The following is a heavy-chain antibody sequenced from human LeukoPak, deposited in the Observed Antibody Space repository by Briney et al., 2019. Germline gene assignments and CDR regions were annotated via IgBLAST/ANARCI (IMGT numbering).Heavy chain of an antibody. D-gene: IGHD6-19*01. CDR1: GFTFSSYG. CDR2: ISYDGSNK. V-gene: IGHV3-30*18. J-gene: IGHJ4*02. CDR3: AKDQKLAVAGTIDH. Sequence: PGGSLRLSCAASGFTFSSYGMHWVRQAPGKGLEWVAVISYDGSNKYYADSVKGRFTISRDNSKNTLYLQMNSLRAEDTAVYYCAKDQKLAVAGTIDHWGQGTLVTVSS.